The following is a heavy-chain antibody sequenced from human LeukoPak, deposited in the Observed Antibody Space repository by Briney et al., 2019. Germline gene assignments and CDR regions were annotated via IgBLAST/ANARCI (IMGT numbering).Heavy chain of an antibody. CDR2: IRHDGSNK. CDR1: GFTLSSYG. J-gene: IGHJ4*02. D-gene: IGHD3-16*02. V-gene: IGHV3-30*02. Sequence: GGSLRLSCAASGFTLSSYGMHWVRQGPGKGLEWVAFIRHDGSNKYYVDSVKGRFTISRDNSKNTLYLQMNSLRAEDTAVYYCAKADEYYDYVWASYRPHKFDYWGRGTLVTVSS. CDR3: AKADEYYDYVWASYRPHKFDY.